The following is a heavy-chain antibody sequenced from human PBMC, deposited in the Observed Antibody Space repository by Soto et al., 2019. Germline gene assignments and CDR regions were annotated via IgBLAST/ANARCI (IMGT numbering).Heavy chain of an antibody. CDR3: ARDAVSYSSGLDY. CDR2: MNPNSGNT. V-gene: IGHV1-8*01. CDR1: GYTFTSYD. D-gene: IGHD6-19*01. J-gene: IGHJ4*02. Sequence: ASVKVSCKASGYTFTSYDINWVRQAPGQGLEWMGWMNPNSGNTGYAQKFQGRVTMTRNTSTGTVYMELSSLGSEDTAMYYCARDAVSYSSGLDYWGQGTLVTVS.